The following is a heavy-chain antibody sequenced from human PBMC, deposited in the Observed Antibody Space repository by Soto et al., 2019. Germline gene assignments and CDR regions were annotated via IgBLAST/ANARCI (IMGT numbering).Heavy chain of an antibody. Sequence: TSETLSLTCTVSGDSISSCYWGWIRQPPGKGLEWIGYIFYSGDTSYNPSLKSRVTMSLDASKNQFSLNLSSVTAADTAVYYCERHGDSHWPFQYWGQGALVTVSS. CDR3: ERHGDSHWPFQY. V-gene: IGHV4-59*08. D-gene: IGHD4-17*01. J-gene: IGHJ4*02. CDR2: IFYSGDT. CDR1: GDSISSCY.